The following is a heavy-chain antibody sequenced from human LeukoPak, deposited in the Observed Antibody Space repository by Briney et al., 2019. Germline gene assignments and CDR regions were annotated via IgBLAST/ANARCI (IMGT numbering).Heavy chain of an antibody. CDR3: ARDLSRGAAFDI. D-gene: IGHD6-19*01. V-gene: IGHV3-48*01. CDR1: GFTFSSYS. J-gene: IGHJ3*02. Sequence: GGSLRLSCAASGFTFSSYSMNWVRQAPGKGLEWVSYISSSSSPIYYADSVKGRFTISRDNSKNTLYLQMGSLRAEDMAVYYCARDLSRGAAFDIWGQGTMVTVSS. CDR2: ISSSSSPI.